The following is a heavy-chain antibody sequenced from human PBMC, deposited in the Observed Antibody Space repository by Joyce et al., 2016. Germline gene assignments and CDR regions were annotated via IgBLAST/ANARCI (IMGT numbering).Heavy chain of an antibody. CDR3: TRGRIEYARTFNAYDI. CDR2: FIPIVGVA. V-gene: IGHV1-69*02. J-gene: IGHJ3*02. D-gene: IGHD2-2*01. Sequence: VQLVQSGGEVKKPGSSVKVSCKASGGNFYDYTITWVRQAPGQGLALMGRFIPIVGVANYARKFRGRVALTADNSTATAYLDLNSRRLDDTSMFFCTRGRIEYARTFNAYDIWGQGTMVTVSS. CDR1: GGNFYDYT.